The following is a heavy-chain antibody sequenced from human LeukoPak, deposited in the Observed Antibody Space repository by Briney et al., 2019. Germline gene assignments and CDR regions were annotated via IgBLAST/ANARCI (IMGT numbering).Heavy chain of an antibody. CDR2: INPNSGGT. CDR3: ARDQSGYDLDDAFDI. Sequence: ASVKVSCKASGGTFSSYAISWVRQAPGQGLEWMGWINPNSGGTNYAQKFQGRVTMTRDTSISTAYMELSRLRSDDTAVYYCARDQSGYDLDDAFDIWGQGTMVTVSS. D-gene: IGHD5-12*01. CDR1: GGTFSSYA. V-gene: IGHV1-2*02. J-gene: IGHJ3*02.